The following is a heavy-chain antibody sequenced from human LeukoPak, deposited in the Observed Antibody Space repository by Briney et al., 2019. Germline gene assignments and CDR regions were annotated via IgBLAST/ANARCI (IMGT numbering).Heavy chain of an antibody. CDR1: GVTFSSYA. V-gene: IGHV3-23*01. J-gene: IGHJ2*01. CDR2: ISGSGGST. CDR3: ARGLRYCSGGSCYRHPRYWYFDL. Sequence: PGGSLRLSCAASGVTFSSYAMSWVRQAPGKGLEWVSAISGSGGSTYYADSVKGRFTISRDNSKNTMYLQMNSLRAEDTAVHYWARGLRYCSGGSCYRHPRYWYFDLWGRGTLVTVSS. D-gene: IGHD2-15*01.